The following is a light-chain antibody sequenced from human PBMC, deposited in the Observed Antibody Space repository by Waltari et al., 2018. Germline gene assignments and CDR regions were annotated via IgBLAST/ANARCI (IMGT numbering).Light chain of an antibody. V-gene: IGKV1-12*01. CDR1: QDLGTW. J-gene: IGKJ4*01. Sequence: DIQMTQSPSSVSASVGDRVTITCRASQDLGTWLARYQQKPGKAPNLLISAASYLQSGVPSRFNGSGSGTDFTLTISSLQPDDFATYYCHQTHSFPLTFGEGT. CDR3: HQTHSFPLT. CDR2: AAS.